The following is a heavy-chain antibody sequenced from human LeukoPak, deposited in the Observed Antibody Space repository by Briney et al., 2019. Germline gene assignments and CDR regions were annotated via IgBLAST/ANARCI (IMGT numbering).Heavy chain of an antibody. Sequence: GGSLRLPCAASGFTFSRYSMNWVRQAPGKGLEWVSSISGSSSYIYYADSVKGRFTISRHNAKNSLYLQMNSLRAEDTAVYYCARVSAGVIGMKDVFDIWGQGTMVTVSS. J-gene: IGHJ3*02. V-gene: IGHV3-21*01. D-gene: IGHD3-16*02. CDR2: ISGSSSYI. CDR3: ARVSAGVIGMKDVFDI. CDR1: GFTFSRYS.